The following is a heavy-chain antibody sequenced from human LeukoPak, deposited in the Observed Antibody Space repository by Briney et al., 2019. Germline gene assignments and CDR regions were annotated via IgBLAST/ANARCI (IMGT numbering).Heavy chain of an antibody. CDR1: GFTFSSYA. V-gene: IGHV3-30-3*01. Sequence: QTGGSLRLSCAASGFTFSSYAMHWVRQAPGKGLEWVAVISYDGSNKYYADSVKGRFTISRDNSKNTLYLQMNSLRAEDTAVYYCARDKKPLYYYYYYMDVWGKGTTVTVSS. CDR3: ARDKKPLYYYYYYMDV. CDR2: ISYDGSNK. J-gene: IGHJ6*03.